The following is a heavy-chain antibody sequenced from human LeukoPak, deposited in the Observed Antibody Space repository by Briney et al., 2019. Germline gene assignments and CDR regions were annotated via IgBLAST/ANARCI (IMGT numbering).Heavy chain of an antibody. V-gene: IGHV4-38-2*01. CDR1: GYSISSGYY. CDR2: IYHSGST. CDR3: ARRLEYSSGWYGNDAFDI. D-gene: IGHD6-19*01. J-gene: IGHJ3*02. Sequence: SETLSLTCAVSGYSISSGYYWGWIRQPPGKGLEWIGSIYHSGSTYYNPSLKSRVTISVDASKNQFSLKLSSVTAADTAVYYCARRLEYSSGWYGNDAFDIWGQGTMVTVSS.